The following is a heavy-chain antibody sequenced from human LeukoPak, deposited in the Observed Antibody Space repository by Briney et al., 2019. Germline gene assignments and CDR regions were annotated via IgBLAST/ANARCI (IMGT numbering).Heavy chain of an antibody. V-gene: IGHV4-34*01. CDR2: INHSGST. Sequence: PSETLSLTCAVYGGSFSGYYWSWIRQPPGKGLEWIGEINHSGSTNYNPSLKSRVTISVDTSKNQFSLKLSSVTAADTAVYYCANEYSSSSGLGYFDYWGQGTLVTVSS. CDR3: ANEYSSSSGLGYFDY. J-gene: IGHJ4*02. D-gene: IGHD6-6*01. CDR1: GGSFSGYY.